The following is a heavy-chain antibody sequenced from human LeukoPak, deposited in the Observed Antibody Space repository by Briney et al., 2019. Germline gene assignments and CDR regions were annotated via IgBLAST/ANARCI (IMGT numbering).Heavy chain of an antibody. CDR1: GFTFSSYG. CDR3: ARVGGVVTANALDY. Sequence: PGGSLRLSCTVSGFTFSSYGMHWVRQAPGKGLEWVAVIWYDGSNKYYADSVKGRFTISRDNSKNTLYLQMNSLRAEDTAVYYCARVGGVVTANALDYWGQGTLVTVSS. V-gene: IGHV3-33*08. D-gene: IGHD2-21*02. J-gene: IGHJ4*02. CDR2: IWYDGSNK.